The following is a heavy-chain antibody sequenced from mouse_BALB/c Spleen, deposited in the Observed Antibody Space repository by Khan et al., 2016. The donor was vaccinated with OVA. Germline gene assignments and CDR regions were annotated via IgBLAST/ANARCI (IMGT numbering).Heavy chain of an antibody. J-gene: IGHJ2*01. D-gene: IGHD1-1*01. Sequence: VQLKESGPGLVKPSQSLSLTCTVTGYSITSGYAWNWIRQFPGNKLEWMGYISYSGGTSYNPSLKSRISITRDTSKNQFFLQLNSVTTEDRATYYCARGNYYGYYFDYWGQGTPLTVSS. CDR1: GYSITSGYA. CDR2: ISYSGGT. CDR3: ARGNYYGYYFDY. V-gene: IGHV3-2*02.